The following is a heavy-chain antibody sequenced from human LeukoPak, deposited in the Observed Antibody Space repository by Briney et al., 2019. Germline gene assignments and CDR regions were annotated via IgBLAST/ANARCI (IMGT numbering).Heavy chain of an antibody. J-gene: IGHJ4*02. CDR2: MNPNSGNT. CDR3: ARSFYDILTGYYNAGFDY. CDR1: GYTFTSYD. V-gene: IGHV1-8*01. Sequence: ASVTVSCKASGYTFTSYDINWVRQATGQGLEWMGWMNPNSGNTGYAQKFQGRVTMTRNTSISTAYMELSSLRSEDTAVYYCARSFYDILTGYYNAGFDYWGQGTLVTVSS. D-gene: IGHD3-9*01.